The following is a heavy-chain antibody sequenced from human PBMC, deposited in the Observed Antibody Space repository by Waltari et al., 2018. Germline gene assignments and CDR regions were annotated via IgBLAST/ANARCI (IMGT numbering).Heavy chain of an antibody. J-gene: IGHJ6*02. D-gene: IGHD6-13*01. Sequence: QVQLVESGGGVVQPGRSLRLSCAASGFTFSDNALHWVRQAPGKGLEWVACISYNGFNKYYADSVKGQFSIAIETSKNTLYLRLNSPRPDDTAVYYCAREAARSSSCVVWGMDVWGQGTTVTVSS. CDR1: GFTFSDNA. CDR2: ISYNGFNK. CDR3: AREAARSSSCVVWGMDV. V-gene: IGHV3-30*01.